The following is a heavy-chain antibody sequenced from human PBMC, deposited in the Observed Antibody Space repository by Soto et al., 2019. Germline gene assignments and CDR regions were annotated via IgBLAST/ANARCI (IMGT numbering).Heavy chain of an antibody. CDR3: AKDYAGGDCSGGSCYSWMGAFDI. Sequence: SLRLSCAASGFTFSSYGMHWVRQAPGKGLEWVAVISYDGSNKYYADSVKGRFTISRDNSKNTLYLQMNSLRAEDTAVYYCAKDYAGGDCSGGSCYSWMGAFDIWGQGTMVTVSS. CDR2: ISYDGSNK. D-gene: IGHD2-15*01. CDR1: GFTFSSYG. J-gene: IGHJ3*02. V-gene: IGHV3-30*18.